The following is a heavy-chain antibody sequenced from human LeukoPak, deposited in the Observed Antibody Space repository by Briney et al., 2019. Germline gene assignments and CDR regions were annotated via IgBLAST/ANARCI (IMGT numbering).Heavy chain of an antibody. Sequence: PGMSLRLSCAVSGFTFSNYDMHWVRQAPGKGLEWVAVIWYDGSNKYYADSVKGRFTITRDNSKNTLYLQMNTLRAEDTAVYYCARDPGGVVYFDYWGQGTLVTVSS. J-gene: IGHJ4*02. V-gene: IGHV3-33*01. CDR3: ARDPGGVVYFDY. CDR2: IWYDGSNK. D-gene: IGHD2-8*01. CDR1: GFTFSNYD.